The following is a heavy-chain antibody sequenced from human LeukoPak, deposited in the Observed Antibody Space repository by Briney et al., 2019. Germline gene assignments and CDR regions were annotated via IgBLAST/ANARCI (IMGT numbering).Heavy chain of an antibody. CDR1: GYTFTSCD. J-gene: IGHJ4*02. Sequence: ASVTVSCKASGYTFTSCDINWVRQATGQGREWMGWMNPNSGNTGYVQSFQGRITMTRDISISTAYMELSNLTSEDTAIYYCTRGSSGRRDNWGKGTLVTVSA. CDR2: MNPNSGNT. D-gene: IGHD6-19*01. V-gene: IGHV1-8*01. CDR3: TRGSSGRRDN.